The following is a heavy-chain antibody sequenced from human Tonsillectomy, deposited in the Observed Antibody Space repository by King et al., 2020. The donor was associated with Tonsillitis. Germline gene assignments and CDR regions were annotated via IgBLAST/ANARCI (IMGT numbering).Heavy chain of an antibody. Sequence: QLQESGPGLVKPSETLSLTCTVSGGSISSYHWGWIRQPPGKGLEWIGYISYSGSTTYNPSLKSRVTISVDTSTNQFSLMLTSVTAADTAVYYCSGKGEVRGVIWDWGQGTLVTVSS. CDR1: GGSISSYH. V-gene: IGHV4-59*08. J-gene: IGHJ4*02. D-gene: IGHD3-10*01. CDR2: ISYSGST. CDR3: SGKGEVRGVIWD.